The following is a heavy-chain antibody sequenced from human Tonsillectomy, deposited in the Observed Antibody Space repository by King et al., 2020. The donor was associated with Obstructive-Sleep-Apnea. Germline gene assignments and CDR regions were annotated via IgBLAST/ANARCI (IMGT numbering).Heavy chain of an antibody. J-gene: IGHJ4*02. D-gene: IGHD2-15*01. Sequence: VQLVESGGVVVQPGGSLRLSCAASGFTFDDYAMHWVRQAPGKGLEWVSLVSWDGGSTYYADSVKGRFTISRDNSKNSLYLQMNSLRAADTALYYCAKDVLQDQTYYFDYWGQGTLVTVSS. CDR2: VSWDGGST. CDR3: AKDVLQDQTYYFDY. V-gene: IGHV3-43D*03. CDR1: GFTFDDYA.